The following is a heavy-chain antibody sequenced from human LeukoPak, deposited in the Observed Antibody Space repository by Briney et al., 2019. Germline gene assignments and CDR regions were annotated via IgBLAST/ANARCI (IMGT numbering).Heavy chain of an antibody. CDR3: ARAVCPTIKFCDSSYFMDV. J-gene: IGHJ6*03. CDR2: INWSGAST. V-gene: IGHV3-20*04. CDR1: GFSFDDLG. Sequence: GGSLRLSCAASGFSFDDLGLTWVRQVPGKGLEWVAGINWSGASTGYADSVRSRFTISRDNAKNSLYLQMNSLRAEDTALYYCARAVCPTIKFCDSSYFMDVWGKGTTVNVS. D-gene: IGHD6-6*01.